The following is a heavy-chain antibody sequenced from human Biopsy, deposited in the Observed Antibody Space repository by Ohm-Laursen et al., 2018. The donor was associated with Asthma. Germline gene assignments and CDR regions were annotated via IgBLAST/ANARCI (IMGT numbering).Heavy chain of an antibody. D-gene: IGHD3-3*01. J-gene: IGHJ6*02. CDR1: GGSMTPTSHY. CDR3: ARRITIFGVVQKDHGMDA. Sequence: PSETLSLTCTVSGGSMTPTSHYWDWIRQAPGKGLEWIGYISYGGKTSYNPSLKNQVTISRDTSKNQFSLRLTFVTAADTAVYFCARRITIFGVVQKDHGMDAWGQGTTVIVSS. V-gene: IGHV4-39*01. CDR2: ISYGGKT.